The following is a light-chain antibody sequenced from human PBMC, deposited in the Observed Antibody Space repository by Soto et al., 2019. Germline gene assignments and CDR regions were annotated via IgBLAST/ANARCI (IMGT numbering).Light chain of an antibody. Sequence: DIVLTQSPGPLSLSPGERATLPCRASQSVTNNYLAWYQQKPGQAPRLIIYGASSRATGIPDRFSGSGSGTDFTLTISRLEPEDFAVYWCQQYDSSPRTFGQGTKVDIK. CDR2: GAS. CDR3: QQYDSSPRT. CDR1: QSVTNNY. J-gene: IGKJ1*01. V-gene: IGKV3-20*01.